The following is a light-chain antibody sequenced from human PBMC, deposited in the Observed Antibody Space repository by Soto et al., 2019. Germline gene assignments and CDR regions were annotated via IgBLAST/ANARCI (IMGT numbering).Light chain of an antibody. CDR1: QSLLYSDGNTY. J-gene: IGKJ4*01. CDR2: KVS. Sequence: DVAMTQSPLSPPVTLGQPASISCRSSQSLLYSDGNTYLNWFHQRPGQSPRRLIYKVSNRDSGVPDRFSGSGSGTDFTLNISRVEAEDVGVYYCMQGTHWPLSFGGGTKVDIK. V-gene: IGKV2-30*01. CDR3: MQGTHWPLS.